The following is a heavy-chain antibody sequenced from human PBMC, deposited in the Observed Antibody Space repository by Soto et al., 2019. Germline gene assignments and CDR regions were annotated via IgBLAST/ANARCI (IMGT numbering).Heavy chain of an antibody. D-gene: IGHD6-19*01. CDR1: GFTFSSYA. J-gene: IGHJ3*02. CDR3: AKVRPRIAVAVNAFDI. Sequence: GGSLRLSCAASGFTFSSYAMSWVRQAPGKGLEWVSAISGSGGSTYYADSVKGRFTISRDNSKNTLYLQMNSLRAEDTAVYYCAKVRPRIAVAVNAFDIWGQGTMVTVSS. CDR2: ISGSGGST. V-gene: IGHV3-23*01.